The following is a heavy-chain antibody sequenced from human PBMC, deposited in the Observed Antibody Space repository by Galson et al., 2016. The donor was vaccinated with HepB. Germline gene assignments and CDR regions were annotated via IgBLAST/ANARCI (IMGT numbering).Heavy chain of an antibody. CDR3: AKDVEAFLVVAASAC. Sequence: SLRLSCAASGFTFSNYAMSWVRQAPGKGLEWVSAISATTDTTYYTDSVKGRFTISRDNSKNTLYLQMNSLRAEDTDVYFCAKDVEAFLVVAASACWGQGTLVTVSS. V-gene: IGHV3-23*01. CDR2: ISATTDTT. D-gene: IGHD2-15*01. J-gene: IGHJ4*02. CDR1: GFTFSNYA.